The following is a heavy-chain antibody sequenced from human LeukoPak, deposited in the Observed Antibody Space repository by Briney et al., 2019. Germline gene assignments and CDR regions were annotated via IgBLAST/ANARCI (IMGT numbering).Heavy chain of an antibody. CDR2: ISSSGSTI. J-gene: IGHJ6*03. D-gene: IGHD3-3*01. CDR3: AKAMQGTYDFWSKDYYYMDV. V-gene: IGHV3-11*04. CDR1: GFTFSDYY. Sequence: GGSLRLSCAASGFTFSDYYMSWIRQAPGKGLEWVSYISSSGSTIYYADSVKGRFTISRDNSKNTLYLQMNSLRAEDTAVYYCAKAMQGTYDFWSKDYYYMDVWGKGTKVTVSS.